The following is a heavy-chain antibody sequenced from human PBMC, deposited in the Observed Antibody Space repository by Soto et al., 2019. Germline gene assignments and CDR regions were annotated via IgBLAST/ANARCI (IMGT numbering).Heavy chain of an antibody. V-gene: IGHV4-34*09. CDR2: INHSGST. D-gene: IGHD2-15*01. CDR3: ARGRYCLTGRCFPNWFDS. J-gene: IGHJ5*01. Sequence: TLSLTCAVYGGSFSGYYWSWIRQPPGKGLEWIGEINHSGSTYYNPSFEGRVAISLDTSKSHFSLNVTSVTAADTAVYFCARGRYCLTGRCFPNWFDSWGQGTLVTVSS. CDR1: GGSFSGYY.